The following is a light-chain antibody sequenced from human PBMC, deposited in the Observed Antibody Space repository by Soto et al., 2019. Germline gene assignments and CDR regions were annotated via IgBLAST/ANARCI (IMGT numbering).Light chain of an antibody. Sequence: QSVLTQPPSASGAPGQSVTISCIGTSNDVGGYDYVSWYQQYPGKAPTLIIYEVTRRPSGVPDRFSGSKSGNTASLTVSGLQAEDEADYYCSSFADNNKLVFGGGTKVTVL. V-gene: IGLV2-8*01. CDR1: SNDVGGYDY. CDR2: EVT. J-gene: IGLJ3*02. CDR3: SSFADNNKLV.